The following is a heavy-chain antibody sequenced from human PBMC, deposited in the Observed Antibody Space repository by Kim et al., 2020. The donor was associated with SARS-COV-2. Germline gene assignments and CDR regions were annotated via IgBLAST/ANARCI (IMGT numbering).Heavy chain of an antibody. Sequence: GGSLRLSCAASGFTFSIYAMSWVRQAPGKGLDWVSAVTGSGSGHDTYYADSVKGRFTISRDNSKSMLYLQMNSLRAEDTAIYYCVKEDGSSSGHPWGQGISVTVSS. CDR1: GFTFSIYA. CDR2: VTGSGSGHDT. V-gene: IGHV3-23*01. CDR3: VKEDGSSSGHP. J-gene: IGHJ5*02. D-gene: IGHD6-6*01.